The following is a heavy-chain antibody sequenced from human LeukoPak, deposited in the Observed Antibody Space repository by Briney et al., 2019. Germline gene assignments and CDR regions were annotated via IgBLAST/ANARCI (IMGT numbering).Heavy chain of an antibody. J-gene: IGHJ4*02. V-gene: IGHV1-18*01. CDR3: ARSPSVVPAAGFDY. D-gene: IGHD2-2*01. CDR2: ISAYNGNT. CDR1: GYTFTSYG. Sequence: ASVKVSCKASGYTFTSYGISWVRQAPGQGLEWMGWISAYNGNTNYAQKLQGRVTMTTDTSTSTAYMELRSLRSDDTAVYYCARSPSVVPAAGFDYWGQGTLVTVSS.